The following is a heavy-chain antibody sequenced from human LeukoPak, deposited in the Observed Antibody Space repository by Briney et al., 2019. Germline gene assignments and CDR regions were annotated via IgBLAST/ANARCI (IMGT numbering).Heavy chain of an antibody. J-gene: IGHJ4*02. D-gene: IGHD6-13*01. V-gene: IGHV4-59*08. Sequence: TSETLSLTCTVSGGSISNYYWSWIRQPPGKGLEWIGYIYSSGSTNYNPSLKSRVSISGDTSKNQFSLKLSSVTAADTAVYYCARLVSSSWVGYWGQGTLVTVSS. CDR2: IYSSGST. CDR3: ARLVSSSWVGY. CDR1: GGSISNYY.